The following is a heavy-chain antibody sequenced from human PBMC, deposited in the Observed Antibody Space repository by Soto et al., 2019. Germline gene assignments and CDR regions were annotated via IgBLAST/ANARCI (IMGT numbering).Heavy chain of an antibody. Sequence: QVKLVQSGPEVKKPGASVMVSCQASGYNFNNFLISWVRQAPGQGPEWVGWISADNGDTNYGQKFLGRVTMTTDTSTSTAYMDLRSLRADDTAVYYGARVYYDSSGFYHEDHWGQGTLISVSS. D-gene: IGHD3-22*01. CDR2: ISADNGDT. CDR1: GYNFNNFL. V-gene: IGHV1-18*01. J-gene: IGHJ1*01. CDR3: ARVYYDSSGFYHEDH.